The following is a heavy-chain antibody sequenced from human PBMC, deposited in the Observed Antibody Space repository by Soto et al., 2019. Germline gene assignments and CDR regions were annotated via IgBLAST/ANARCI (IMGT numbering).Heavy chain of an antibody. CDR1: GGSVSSGSYY. Sequence: PSETLSLTCTVSGGSVSSGSYYWSWIRQPPGKGLEWIGYIYYSGSTNYNPSLKSRVTISVDTSKNQFSLKLSSVTAADTAVYCCAREGRLPAAINWFDPWGQGTLVTVSS. D-gene: IGHD2-2*01. J-gene: IGHJ5*02. V-gene: IGHV4-61*01. CDR2: IYYSGST. CDR3: AREGRLPAAINWFDP.